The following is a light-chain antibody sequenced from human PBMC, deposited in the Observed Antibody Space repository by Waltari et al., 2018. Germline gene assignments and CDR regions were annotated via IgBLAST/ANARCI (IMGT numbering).Light chain of an antibody. CDR2: GAS. CDR3: QHYVRLPAT. Sequence: IVLTQSPGTLSLSPGERATLPCRASQSVSRSLAGYQQKPGQSPKLLIYGASTRATGIPDRFTGSGSGTDFSLTISSLEPEDFAIYLCQHYVRLPATFGQGTKVEIK. V-gene: IGKV3-20*01. J-gene: IGKJ1*01. CDR1: QSVSRS.